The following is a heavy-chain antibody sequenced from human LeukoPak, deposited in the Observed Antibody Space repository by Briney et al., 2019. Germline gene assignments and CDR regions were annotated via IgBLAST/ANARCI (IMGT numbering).Heavy chain of an antibody. CDR3: ARAVCPTIKFCDSSYFMDV. CDR2: ISIGSDVS. CDR1: GFSFRSYT. V-gene: IGHV3-48*04. D-gene: IGHD6-6*01. Sequence: PGGSLRLSCAASGFSFRSYTLSWVRQAPGKGLECVSYISIGSDVSEYADSVKGRFTISRDNAKNSLYLQMNSLRAEDTALYYCARAVCPTIKFCDSSYFMDVWGKGTTVNVS. J-gene: IGHJ6*03.